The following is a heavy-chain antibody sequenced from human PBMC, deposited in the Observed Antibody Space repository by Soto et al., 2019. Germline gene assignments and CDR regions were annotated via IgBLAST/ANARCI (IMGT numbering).Heavy chain of an antibody. J-gene: IGHJ4*02. D-gene: IGHD5-12*01. V-gene: IGHV4-59*01. CDR2: IYYSGST. CDR3: ARDKREYRRYDSYFDY. Sequence: SETLALTCTVSGGSISSYYWSWIRQPPGKGLEWIGYIYYSGSTNYSPSLKSRVTISVDTSKNQFSLKLSSVTAADTAVYYCARDKREYRRYDSYFDYWGQGTLVTVSS. CDR1: GGSISSYY.